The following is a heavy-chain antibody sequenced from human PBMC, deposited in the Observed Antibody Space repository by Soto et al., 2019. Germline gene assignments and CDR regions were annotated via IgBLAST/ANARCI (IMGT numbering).Heavy chain of an antibody. J-gene: IGHJ4*02. CDR1: GGSISSGGYS. CDR3: ARGQVVAAQH. Sequence: QLQLQESGSGLVKPSQTLSLTCAVSGGSISSGGYSWSWIRQPPGKGLEWTGYIYHSGSTYYNPSLXSXAXTXXDRSKNPFSLKLSSVTAADTAVYYCARGQVVAAQHWGQGTLVTVSS. CDR2: IYHSGST. D-gene: IGHD2-15*01. V-gene: IGHV4-30-2*01.